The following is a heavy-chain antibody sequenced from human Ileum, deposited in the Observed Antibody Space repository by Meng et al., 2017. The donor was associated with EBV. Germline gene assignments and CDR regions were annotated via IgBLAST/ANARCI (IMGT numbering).Heavy chain of an antibody. CDR1: GYSFTTYA. CDR2: INAGNGNT. J-gene: IGHJ4*02. CDR3: ARTGCSSSSCDDY. Sequence: QVQLVQSGAEVKKPGASVKVSCKASGYSFTTYAMHWVRQAPGQRLEWMGWINAGNGNTKYSEKFQSRVTITRDTAASTAYMELSSLRSEDTAVYYCARTGCSSSSCDDYWGQGTLVTVS. V-gene: IGHV1-3*01. D-gene: IGHD2-2*01.